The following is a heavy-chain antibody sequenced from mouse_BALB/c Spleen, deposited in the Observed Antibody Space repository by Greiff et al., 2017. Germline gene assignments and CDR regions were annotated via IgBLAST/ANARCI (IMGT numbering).Heavy chain of an antibody. CDR1: GFNIKDTY. CDR2: IDPANGNT. Sequence: EVQLQQSGAELVKPGASVKLSCTASGFNIKDTYMHWVKQRPEQGLEWIGRIDPANGNTKYDPKFQGKATITADTSSNTAYLQLSSLTSEDTAVYYCAEEDYDAYAMDDWGQGTSVTVSS. CDR3: AEEDYDAYAMDD. J-gene: IGHJ4*01. D-gene: IGHD2-4*01. V-gene: IGHV14-3*02.